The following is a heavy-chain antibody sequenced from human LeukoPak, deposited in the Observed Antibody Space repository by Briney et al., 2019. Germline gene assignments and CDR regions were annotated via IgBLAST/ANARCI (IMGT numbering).Heavy chain of an antibody. CDR3: AKRGTYSSGWYGMDV. CDR2: ISYDGTNK. V-gene: IGHV3-30*18. Sequence: GRSLRLSCTASGFTFSNYGIHWVRRAPGKGLEGVAVISYDGTNKYYADSVKGRFTISRDNSKNTLYLQMDSLRAEDTAVYYCAKRGTYSSGWYGMDVWGQGTTVTVSS. D-gene: IGHD6-19*01. CDR1: GFTFSNYG. J-gene: IGHJ6*02.